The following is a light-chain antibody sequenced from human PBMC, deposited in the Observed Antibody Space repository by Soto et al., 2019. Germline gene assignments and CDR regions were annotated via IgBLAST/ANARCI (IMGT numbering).Light chain of an antibody. CDR3: QQYTPNSRT. CDR1: QVISSW. Sequence: DIQMTQSPSTLSASLGDRVTIACRASQVISSWLAWYQQKPGKAPKLLIYDASSLESGVPSRFSGSGSGTEFTLTISSLQPDDFATYSCQQYTPNSRTFGQGTKVDI. CDR2: DAS. J-gene: IGKJ1*01. V-gene: IGKV1-5*01.